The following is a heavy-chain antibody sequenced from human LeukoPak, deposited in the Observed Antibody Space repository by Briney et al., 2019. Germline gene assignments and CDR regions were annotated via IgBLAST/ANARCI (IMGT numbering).Heavy chain of an antibody. V-gene: IGHV3-11*04. J-gene: IGHJ5*02. Sequence: GESLRLSCAASGFTVSSNYMSWVRQAPGKGLEWVSYISSSGSTIYYADSVKGRFTISRDNAKNSLYLQMNSLRAEDTAVYYCARRYCSSTSCYEGPWGQGTLVTVSS. CDR3: ARRYCSSTSCYEGP. D-gene: IGHD2-2*01. CDR1: GFTVSSNY. CDR2: ISSSGSTI.